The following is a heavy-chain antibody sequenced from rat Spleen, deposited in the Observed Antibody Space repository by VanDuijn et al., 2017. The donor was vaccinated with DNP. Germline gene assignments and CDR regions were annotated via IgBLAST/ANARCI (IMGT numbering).Heavy chain of an antibody. Sequence: EVQLVESGGDLVQPGRSLKLSCTAPGFTFNGYAMAWVRQAPKKVLEWVATIIYDGSSTYYRDSVKGRFTISRDNAKSTLYLQMDSLRSEDTATYYCARHAYYYSGGGYAMDAWGQGTSVTVSS. CDR2: IIYDGSST. D-gene: IGHD1-1*01. CDR1: GFTFNGYA. J-gene: IGHJ4*01. CDR3: ARHAYYYSGGGYAMDA. V-gene: IGHV5-7*01.